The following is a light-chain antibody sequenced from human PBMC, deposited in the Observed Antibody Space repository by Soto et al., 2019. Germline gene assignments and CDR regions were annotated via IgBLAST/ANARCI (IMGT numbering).Light chain of an antibody. CDR2: GAS. CDR3: HQYGRSPYT. J-gene: IGKJ2*01. Sequence: DIVLTQSPGTLSLSPGERAALSCRASQSVSSSYLAWYQQKPGQAPRLLIYGASNRATGIPDRFTGSGSRTDFTLSISRLEPEDFAVYYCHQYGRSPYTFGQGTKLEIK. CDR1: QSVSSSY. V-gene: IGKV3-20*01.